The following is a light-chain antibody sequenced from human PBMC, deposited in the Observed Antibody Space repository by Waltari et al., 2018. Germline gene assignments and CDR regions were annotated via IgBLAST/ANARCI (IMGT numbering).Light chain of an antibody. V-gene: IGKV4-1*01. J-gene: IGKJ2*01. Sequence: DIVMTQSPDSLAVSLGGRATINCKSSRSVLDTSKNKNFLAWYQLKPGQSPKLLSYWASTRESGVPDRFSASVSGTDFTRTISSLQAEDVAIYSCQQYYAAPYTFGQGPRWRSN. CDR3: QQYYAAPYT. CDR1: RSVLDTSKNKNF. CDR2: WAS.